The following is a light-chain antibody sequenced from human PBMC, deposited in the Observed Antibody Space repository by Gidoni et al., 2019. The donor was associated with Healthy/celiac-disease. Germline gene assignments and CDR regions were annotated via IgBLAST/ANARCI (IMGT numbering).Light chain of an antibody. V-gene: IGKV4-1*01. Sequence: DILMTQSPDSLAVSLGERATINCKSSQSVLYSSNNKNYLAWYQQKPGQPPKLLIYWASTRESGVPDRFSGSGSGTDFTLTISSLKAEDVAVYYGQQYYSPFTFGPGTKVEIK. CDR3: QQYYSPFT. CDR2: WAS. CDR1: QSVLYSSNNKNY. J-gene: IGKJ3*01.